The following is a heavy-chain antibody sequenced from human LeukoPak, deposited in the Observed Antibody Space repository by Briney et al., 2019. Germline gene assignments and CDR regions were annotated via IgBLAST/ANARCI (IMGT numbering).Heavy chain of an antibody. Sequence: SETLSLTCAVYGGSFSGYYWSWIRQPPGKGLEWIGEINHSGSTNYNPSLKSRVTISVDTSKNQFSLKLSSVTAADTAVYYCARGIAARPIDYWSQGTLVTVSS. CDR3: ARGIAARPIDY. V-gene: IGHV4-34*01. CDR2: INHSGST. J-gene: IGHJ4*02. CDR1: GGSFSGYY. D-gene: IGHD6-6*01.